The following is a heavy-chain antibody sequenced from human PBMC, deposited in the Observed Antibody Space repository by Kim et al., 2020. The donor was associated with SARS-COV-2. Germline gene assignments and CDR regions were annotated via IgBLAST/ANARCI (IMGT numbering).Heavy chain of an antibody. J-gene: IGHJ6*02. D-gene: IGHD6-13*01. Sequence: SETLSLTCTVSGGSISSSSYYWGWIRQPPGKGLEWIGSIYYSGSTYYNPSLKSRVTISVDTSKNQFSLKLSSVTAADTAVYDCARRGAGYSSSWYYYYYGMDVWGQGTTVTVSS. V-gene: IGHV4-39*01. CDR3: ARRGAGYSSSWYYYYYGMDV. CDR1: GGSISSSSYY. CDR2: IYYSGST.